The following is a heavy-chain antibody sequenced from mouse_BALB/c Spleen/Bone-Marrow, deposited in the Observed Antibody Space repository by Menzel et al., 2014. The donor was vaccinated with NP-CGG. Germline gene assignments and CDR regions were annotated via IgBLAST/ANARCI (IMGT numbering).Heavy chain of an antibody. CDR1: GFNIKDTY. CDR2: IDPANGNT. Sequence: EVMLVESGAELVKPGASVKLSCTASGFNIKDTYMHWVKRRPEQGLEWIGRIDPANGNTKYDPKFQGKATITADTSSNTAYLQLSSLTSEDTAVYYCARYDYGVYFDYWGQGTTLTVSS. D-gene: IGHD2-4*01. CDR3: ARYDYGVYFDY. J-gene: IGHJ2*01. V-gene: IGHV14-3*02.